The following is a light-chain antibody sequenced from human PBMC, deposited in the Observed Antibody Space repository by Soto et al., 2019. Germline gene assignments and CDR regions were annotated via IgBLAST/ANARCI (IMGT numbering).Light chain of an antibody. Sequence: EIVLTQSPGTLSLSPRERATLSCRASQSVTSNSVAWYQHRPGQAPRLLIYGVSNGAPGIPDRFSGSGSGKHFTLTISRLEPEDFAVYYCQQYAASPRTFGQGTQVEVK. J-gene: IGKJ1*01. V-gene: IGKV3-20*01. CDR3: QQYAASPRT. CDR2: GVS. CDR1: QSVTSNS.